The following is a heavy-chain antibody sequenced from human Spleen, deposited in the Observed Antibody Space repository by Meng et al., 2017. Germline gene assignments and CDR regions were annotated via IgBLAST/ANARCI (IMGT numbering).Heavy chain of an antibody. Sequence: QWPLQESGPGLVKPSGTLSLTCTVSGGSISTGGDYWTWIRQHPGEGLEWIGYIFYSGTTYYNPSLKSRVTISLDMSKNHFSLKLSSVTAADTAVYYCVGYNWNDWRFDPWGQGTLVTVSS. J-gene: IGHJ5*02. CDR3: VGYNWNDWRFDP. CDR1: GGSISTGGDY. V-gene: IGHV4-31*03. CDR2: IFYSGTT. D-gene: IGHD1-1*01.